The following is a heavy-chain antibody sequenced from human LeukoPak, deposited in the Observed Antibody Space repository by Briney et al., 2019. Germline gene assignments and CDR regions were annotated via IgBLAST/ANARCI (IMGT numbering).Heavy chain of an antibody. D-gene: IGHD6-13*01. CDR2: IYYSGST. CDR3: ARGFRSRSSYFDY. CDR1: GGSISSSSYY. Sequence: SETLSLTCTVSGGSISSSSYYWGWIRQPPGKGLEWIGSIYYSGSTYYNPSLKSRVTISVDTSKNQFSLKLSSVTAADTAVYYCARGFRSRSSYFDYWGQGTLVTVSS. V-gene: IGHV4-39*01. J-gene: IGHJ4*02.